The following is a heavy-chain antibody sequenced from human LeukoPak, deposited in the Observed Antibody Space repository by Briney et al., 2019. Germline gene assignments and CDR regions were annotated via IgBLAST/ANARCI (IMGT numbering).Heavy chain of an antibody. V-gene: IGHV1-2*02. J-gene: IGHJ4*02. Sequence: GASVKVSCKASGYTFTGYYMHWVRQAPGQGLEWMGWINPNSGGTNYAQKFRGRVTMTRDTSISTAYMELSRLRSDDTAVYYCARDKENYYDSSGYYGDWGQGTLVTVSS. CDR2: INPNSGGT. CDR3: ARDKENYYDSSGYYGD. D-gene: IGHD3-22*01. CDR1: GYTFTGYY.